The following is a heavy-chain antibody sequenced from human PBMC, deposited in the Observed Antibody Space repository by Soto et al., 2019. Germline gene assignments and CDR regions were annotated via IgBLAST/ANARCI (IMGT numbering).Heavy chain of an antibody. J-gene: IGHJ4*02. Sequence: SETLSLTCAVYGGSFSGYYWSWIRQPPGKGLEWIGEINHSGSTNYNPSLKSRVTISVDTSKNQFSLKLGSVTAADTAVYYCARGYDILTGPSGYWGQGTMVTVYS. CDR3: ARGYDILTGPSGY. CDR1: GGSFSGYY. CDR2: INHSGST. V-gene: IGHV4-34*01. D-gene: IGHD3-9*01.